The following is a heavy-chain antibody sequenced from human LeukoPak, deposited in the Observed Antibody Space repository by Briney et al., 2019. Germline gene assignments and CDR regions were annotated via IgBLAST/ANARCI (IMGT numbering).Heavy chain of an antibody. CDR3: ARAVGLYNWNYVDAFDI. J-gene: IGHJ3*02. CDR1: GYTFTSYG. Sequence: ASVKVSCKASGYTFTSYGISWVRQAPGQGLEWMGWINPNSGGTNYAQKFQGWVTMTGDTSINTAYMELSRLRSDDTAVYYCARAVGLYNWNYVDAFDIWGQGTMVTVSS. CDR2: INPNSGGT. V-gene: IGHV1-2*04. D-gene: IGHD1-7*01.